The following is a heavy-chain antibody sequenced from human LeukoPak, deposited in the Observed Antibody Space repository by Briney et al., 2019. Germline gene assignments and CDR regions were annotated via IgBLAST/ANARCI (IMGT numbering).Heavy chain of an antibody. CDR2: INPNSGGT. CDR3: ARDRPLDADDYYGFYYFDY. CDR1: GYTFTGYY. J-gene: IGHJ4*02. V-gene: IGHV1-2*02. D-gene: IGHD3-10*01. Sequence: ASVKVSCKASGYTFTGYYMHWVRPAHGQGRGWMEWINPNSGGTNHAQKFQGRVTMTRDTSISTAYMELSRMRSDDTAVYYCARDRPLDADDYYGFYYFDYWGQGTLVTVSS.